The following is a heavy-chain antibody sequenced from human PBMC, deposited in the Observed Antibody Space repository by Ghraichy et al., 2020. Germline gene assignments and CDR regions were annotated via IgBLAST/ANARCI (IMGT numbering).Heavy chain of an antibody. CDR1: GGSISSSNYY. Sequence: SETLSLTCTVSGGSISSSNYYWGWIRQPPGKGLEWIGTIYYSGSTDYNPALKSRVTRSVDTSKNQFSLKVSSVPAADTVVYPCARRPDYGDYIRSPGAFDIWGQGTMVTVSS. CDR2: IYYSGST. CDR3: ARRPDYGDYIRSPGAFDI. D-gene: IGHD4-17*01. V-gene: IGHV4-39*01. J-gene: IGHJ3*02.